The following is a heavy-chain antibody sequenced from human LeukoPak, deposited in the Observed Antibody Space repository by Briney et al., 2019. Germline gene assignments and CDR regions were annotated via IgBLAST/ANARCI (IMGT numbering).Heavy chain of an antibody. CDR3: ARGGAQYYYDSNDRYYFDY. J-gene: IGHJ4*02. Sequence: GSTYYNPSLKSRVTISVDRSKNQFSLKLSSVTAADTAVYYCARGGAQYYYDSNDRYYFDYWGQGTLVTVSS. D-gene: IGHD3-22*01. CDR2: GST. V-gene: IGHV4-30-2*01.